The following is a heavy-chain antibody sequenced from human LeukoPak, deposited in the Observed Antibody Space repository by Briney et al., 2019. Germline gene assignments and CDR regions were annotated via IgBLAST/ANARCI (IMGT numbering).Heavy chain of an antibody. V-gene: IGHV5-51*01. Sequence: GGSLQISCQVSGSSFTSYCIGWLRRLPGKGLEWMGIIHPGDSGPTYSPSFQGQVTISVAKSINTAYLQWSSLQASDTAMYYCGMSGDRVPLQDDVFDVWGQGTMVTVST. D-gene: IGHD1-26*01. CDR1: GSSFTSYC. CDR2: IHPGDSGP. J-gene: IGHJ3*01. CDR3: GMSGDRVPLQDDVFDV.